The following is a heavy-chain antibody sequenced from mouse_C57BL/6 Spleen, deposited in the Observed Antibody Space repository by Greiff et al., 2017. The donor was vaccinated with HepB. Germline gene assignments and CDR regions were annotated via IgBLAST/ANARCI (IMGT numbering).Heavy chain of an antibody. CDR2: ISDGGSYT. Sequence: EVMLVESGGGLVKPGGSLKLSCAASGFTFSSYAMSWVRQTPEKRLEWVATISDGGSYTYYPDNVKGRFTISRDNAKNNLYLQMSHLKSEDTAMYYCAREHYYYGSSYGFAYWGQGTLVTVSA. CDR3: AREHYYYGSSYGFAY. D-gene: IGHD1-1*01. CDR1: GFTFSSYA. J-gene: IGHJ3*01. V-gene: IGHV5-4*01.